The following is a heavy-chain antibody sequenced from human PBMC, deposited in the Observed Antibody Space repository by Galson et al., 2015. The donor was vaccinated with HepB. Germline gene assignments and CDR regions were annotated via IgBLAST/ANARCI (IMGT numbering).Heavy chain of an antibody. CDR2: THYTSKWKN. CDR1: GDSVSSNNAA. V-gene: IGHV6-1*01. J-gene: IGHJ4*02. D-gene: IGHD3-22*01. Sequence: CAISGDSVSSNNAAWNWIGQSPSRGLEWLGRTHYTSKWKNDYAESVKSRISIKADTSKNQFSLELNSVTPDDTAVYFCARDKYYHSSDHYFDYWGQGTLVTVSS. CDR3: ARDKYYHSSDHYFDY.